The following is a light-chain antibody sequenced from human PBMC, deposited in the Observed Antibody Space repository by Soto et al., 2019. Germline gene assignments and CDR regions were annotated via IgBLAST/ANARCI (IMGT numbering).Light chain of an antibody. CDR1: QSISQW. V-gene: IGKV1-5*03. CDR3: QQYDTYWT. J-gene: IGKJ1*01. Sequence: DIQMTQSPSTLSASVGDRVTITCRASQSISQWLAWYQQKPGKAPKLLIYKASSLESGVPSRFSGSGSGTEFTLTISSLQTDDFATYYCQQYDTYWTFGQGTRVEI. CDR2: KAS.